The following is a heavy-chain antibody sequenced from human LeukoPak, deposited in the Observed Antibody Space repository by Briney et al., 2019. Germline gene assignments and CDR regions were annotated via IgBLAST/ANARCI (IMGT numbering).Heavy chain of an antibody. CDR1: GFTISNNY. D-gene: IGHD4/OR15-4a*01. CDR2: IYSGGST. J-gene: IGHJ4*02. V-gene: IGHV3-53*01. Sequence: PGGSLRLSCVAPGFTISNNYMSWVRQAPGKGLEWVSLIYSGGSTYYADSVKGRFTISRDNSKNTLYLQMNNLRAEDTAVYYCGSEPDYVDGEDWGQGTLVTVSS. CDR3: GSEPDYVDGED.